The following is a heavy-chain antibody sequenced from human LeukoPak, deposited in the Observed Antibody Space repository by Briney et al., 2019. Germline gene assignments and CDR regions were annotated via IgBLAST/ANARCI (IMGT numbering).Heavy chain of an antibody. Sequence: TGGSLRLSCAASGFTFSSYGMSWVRQAPGKGLEWVANIKQDGSEKYYVDSVKGRFTISRDNAKNSLYPQMNSLRAEDTAVYYCARGTPVHGYGGFDYWGQGTLVTVSS. CDR2: IKQDGSEK. CDR3: ARGTPVHGYGGFDY. V-gene: IGHV3-7*04. J-gene: IGHJ4*02. D-gene: IGHD4/OR15-4a*01. CDR1: GFTFSSYG.